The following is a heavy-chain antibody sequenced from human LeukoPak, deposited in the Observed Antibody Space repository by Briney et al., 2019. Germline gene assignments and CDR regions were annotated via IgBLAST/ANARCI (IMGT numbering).Heavy chain of an antibody. CDR2: IYYSGST. CDR1: GDSISSSSYY. V-gene: IGHV4-39*01. CDR3: ARRSSSWKFDY. J-gene: IGHJ4*02. Sequence: SETLSLTCTVSGDSISSSSYYWGWIRQPPGRGLEWSGSIYYSGSTYYNPSLKGRVTISVDTSKNQFSLKLSSVTAADTAVYYCARRSSSWKFDYWGQGTLVTVSS. D-gene: IGHD6-13*01.